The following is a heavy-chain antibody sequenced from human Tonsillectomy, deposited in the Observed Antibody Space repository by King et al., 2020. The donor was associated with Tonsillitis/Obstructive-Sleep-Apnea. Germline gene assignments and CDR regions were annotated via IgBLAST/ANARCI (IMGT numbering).Heavy chain of an antibody. V-gene: IGHV1-18*01. J-gene: IGHJ5*02. CDR1: GYTFTSYG. CDR3: ARAGYCSSTSCYMTNWFDP. D-gene: IGHD2-2*02. Sequence: QLVQSGAEVKKPGASVKVSCKASGYTFTSYGISWVRQAPGQGLEWMGWISAYNGNTNYAQKLQGRVTMTTDTSTSTAYMELRSLRSDDTAVYYCARAGYCSSTSCYMTNWFDPWGQGTLVTVSS. CDR2: ISAYNGNT.